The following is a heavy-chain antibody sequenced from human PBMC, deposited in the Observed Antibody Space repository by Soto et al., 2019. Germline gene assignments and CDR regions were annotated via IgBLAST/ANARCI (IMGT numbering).Heavy chain of an antibody. V-gene: IGHV3-53*01. CDR1: GFSVGGNY. CDR3: ARGPNSEC. CDR2: TYSGGNP. Sequence: EERLVQSGGGLVQPGGSLRLSCASSGFSVGGNYMSWVRQAPGKGLELVSLTYSGGNPFYADSMKGRFTLSRDNSNNMLYLQMDSLRAEDTAVYYCARGPNSECWGQGTLVIVSS. D-gene: IGHD2-21*01. J-gene: IGHJ4*02.